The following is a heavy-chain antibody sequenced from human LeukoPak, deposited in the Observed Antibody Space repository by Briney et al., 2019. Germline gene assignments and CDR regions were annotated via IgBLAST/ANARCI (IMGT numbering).Heavy chain of an antibody. Sequence: PGGSLRLSCAASGFTFSTYWMTWVRQAPGKGLEWVANINQDGSGKYYVDSVEGRFTISRDNAKNSLFLQMSSLRAEDTALYYCARNKRERVEAWSGTFENWGQGTLVTVSS. J-gene: IGHJ4*02. CDR2: INQDGSGK. CDR3: ARNKRERVEAWSGTFEN. CDR1: GFTFSTYW. D-gene: IGHD3-3*01. V-gene: IGHV3-7*01.